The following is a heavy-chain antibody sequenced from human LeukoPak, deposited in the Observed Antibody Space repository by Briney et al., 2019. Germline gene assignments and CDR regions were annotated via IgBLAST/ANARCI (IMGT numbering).Heavy chain of an antibody. CDR1: GFTVSGNS. V-gene: IGHV3-48*01. CDR2: ISSSSSTI. D-gene: IGHD1-26*01. J-gene: IGHJ5*02. Sequence: GGSLRLSCAASGFTVSGNSLTWVRQAPGKGLEWVSYISSSSSTIYYADSVKGRFTISRDNAKNSLYLQMNSLRAEDTAVYYCARDDNSGSYSPWGQGTLVTVSS. CDR3: ARDDNSGSYSP.